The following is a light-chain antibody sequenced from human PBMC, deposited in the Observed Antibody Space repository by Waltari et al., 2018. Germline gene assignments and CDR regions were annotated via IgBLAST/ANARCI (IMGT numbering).Light chain of an antibody. CDR1: SSDVGGYNY. CDR3: SSYTSSSTFYV. V-gene: IGLV2-14*01. Sequence: QSALTQPASVSGSPGQSITIPCTGTSSDVGGYNYVPWYQQHPGKAPKLMIYDGSKRPSGVSNRFSGSKSGNTASLTISGLQAEDEADYYCSSYTSSSTFYVFGTGTKVTVL. CDR2: DGS. J-gene: IGLJ1*01.